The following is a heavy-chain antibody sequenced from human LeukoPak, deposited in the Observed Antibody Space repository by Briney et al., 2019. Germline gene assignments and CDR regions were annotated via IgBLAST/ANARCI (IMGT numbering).Heavy chain of an antibody. Sequence: GGSLRLSCTASGFTFDDYAMHWVRQAPGKGLEWVSGISWNSGNIGYADSVKGRFTISRDNAKNSLYLQMNSLRAEDTALYYCAKDVYRSGEYAFDIWGQGTMVTVSS. V-gene: IGHV3-9*01. CDR1: GFTFDDYA. D-gene: IGHD3-16*01. CDR2: ISWNSGNI. CDR3: AKDVYRSGEYAFDI. J-gene: IGHJ3*02.